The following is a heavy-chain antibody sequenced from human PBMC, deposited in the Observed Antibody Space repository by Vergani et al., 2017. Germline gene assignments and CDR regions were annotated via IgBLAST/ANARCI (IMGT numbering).Heavy chain of an antibody. CDR3: TSQRGRGELREYYYGMDV. CDR1: GFTFSGSA. J-gene: IGHJ6*02. D-gene: IGHD3-10*01. Sequence: VQLVESGGGVVQPGRSLKLSCAASGFTFSGSAMHWVRQASGKGLEWVGRIRSKANSYATAYAASVKGRFTISRDDSKNTAYLQMNSLKTEDTAVYYCTSQRGRGELREYYYGMDVWGQGTTVTVSS. V-gene: IGHV3-73*01. CDR2: IRSKANSYAT.